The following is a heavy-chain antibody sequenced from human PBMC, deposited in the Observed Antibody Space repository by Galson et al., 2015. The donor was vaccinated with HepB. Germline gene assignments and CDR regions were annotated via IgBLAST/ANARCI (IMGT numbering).Heavy chain of an antibody. Sequence: PALVKPTQTLTLTCTSSGFSLSTSGVGVGWIRQPPGKALEWLALIYWDDDKRYSSSLKSRVPITKDTSKNPVVLTMSNMDPVDTATFYCVYADIVVVAADKGHYYYRMDVWGQGTTVTVSS. J-gene: IGHJ6*02. CDR3: VYADIVVVAADKGHYYYRMDV. CDR1: GFSLSTSGVG. CDR2: IYWDDDK. V-gene: IGHV2-5*02. D-gene: IGHD2-2*01.